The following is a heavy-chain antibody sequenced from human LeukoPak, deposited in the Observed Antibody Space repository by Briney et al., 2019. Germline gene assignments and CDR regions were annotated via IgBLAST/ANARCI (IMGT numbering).Heavy chain of an antibody. D-gene: IGHD5-18*01. J-gene: IGHJ4*02. V-gene: IGHV4-59*01. CDR1: GGSISSYY. CDR2: IYYSGST. CDR3: ARAGIQLWLYVLDY. Sequence: SETLSLTCTVSGGSISSYYWSWIRQPPGKGLEWIGYIYYSGSTNYNPSLKSRVTISVDTSKNQFSLKLSSVTAADTAVYYCARAGIQLWLYVLDYWGQGTLVTVSS.